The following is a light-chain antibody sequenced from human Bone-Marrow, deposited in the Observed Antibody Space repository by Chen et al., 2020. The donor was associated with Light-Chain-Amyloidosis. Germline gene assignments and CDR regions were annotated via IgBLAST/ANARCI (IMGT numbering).Light chain of an antibody. J-gene: IGLJ1*01. CDR1: SSDVGGDNH. CDR2: EVT. V-gene: IGLV2-14*01. Sequence: QSALTQPAYVSGSPGQSITISCTGTSSDVGGDNHVSLYQQHPDKAPKLMIYEVTNRPSWVPDRFSGSKSDNTASLTISGLQTEDEADYFCSSYTITNTLVFGSGTRVTVL. CDR3: SSYTITNTLV.